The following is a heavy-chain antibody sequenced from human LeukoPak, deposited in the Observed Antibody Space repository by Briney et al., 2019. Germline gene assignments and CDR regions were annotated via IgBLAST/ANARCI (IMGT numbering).Heavy chain of an antibody. CDR3: ARVTTVTTFSFWFDP. Sequence: SQTLSLTCAVSGGSITSGGYSWSWIRQPPGKGLEWIGYIYHSGSTYYNPSLKSRVTISVDRSKNQFSLKLSSVTAADTAVYYCARVTTVTTFSFWFDPWGQGTLATVSS. CDR2: IYHSGST. J-gene: IGHJ5*02. CDR1: GGSITSGGYS. D-gene: IGHD4-17*01. V-gene: IGHV4-30-2*01.